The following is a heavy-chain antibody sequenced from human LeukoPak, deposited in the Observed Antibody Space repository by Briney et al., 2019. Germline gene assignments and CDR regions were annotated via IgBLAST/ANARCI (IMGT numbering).Heavy chain of an antibody. D-gene: IGHD2-2*01. V-gene: IGHV4-59*01. Sequence: SETLSLTCTVSGASISSYYWSWIRQPPGKGLEWIGYIYDSGSTKYNPSLKSRVTMSVEKSRNQFSLKVTSVTAADTAVYYCARAYSGDIVVVPAAIGNYYYGMDVWGQGTTVTVSS. J-gene: IGHJ6*02. CDR1: GASISSYY. CDR3: ARAYSGDIVVVPAAIGNYYYGMDV. CDR2: IYDSGST.